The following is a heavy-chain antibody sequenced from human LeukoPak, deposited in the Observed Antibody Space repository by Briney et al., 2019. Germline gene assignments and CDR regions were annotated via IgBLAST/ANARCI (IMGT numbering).Heavy chain of an antibody. D-gene: IGHD3-3*01. CDR3: ARDGGGRLEYFFDY. Sequence: SETLSLTCPVSGYSINSPYYWGWIRQPPGKGLEWIGSMYHRNTYYNPSLKSRVTISVDTSKNQFSLKLNSVTAADTAVYFCARDGGGRLEYFFDYWGQGTLVTVSS. CDR1: GYSINSPYY. CDR2: MYHRNT. J-gene: IGHJ4*02. V-gene: IGHV4-38-2*02.